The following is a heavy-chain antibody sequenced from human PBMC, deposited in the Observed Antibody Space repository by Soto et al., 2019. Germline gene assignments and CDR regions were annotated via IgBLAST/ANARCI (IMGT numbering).Heavy chain of an antibody. J-gene: IGHJ4*02. CDR2: ISGSGGST. CDR1: GFTFSGYA. V-gene: IGHV3-23*01. D-gene: IGHD3-22*01. Sequence: GGSLRLSCAASGFTFSGYAMIWVRQAPGKGLEWVSAISGSGGSTYYADSVKGRFTISRDNSKNTLYLQMNSLRAEDTAVYYCGREHYYDSSGYYEDYFDYWGQGTLVTVSS. CDR3: GREHYYDSSGYYEDYFDY.